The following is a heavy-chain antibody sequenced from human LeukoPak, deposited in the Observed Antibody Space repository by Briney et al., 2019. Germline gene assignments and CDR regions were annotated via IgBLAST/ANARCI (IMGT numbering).Heavy chain of an antibody. CDR3: ARVDLGYCSSTSCYFDYYYGMDV. Sequence: PSQTLSLTCAVSGGSISSGGYSWSWIRQPPGKGLEWIGYIYHSGSTYYNPSLKSRVTISVDTSKNQFSLKLSSVTAADTAVYYCARVDLGYCSSTSCYFDYYYGMDVWGQGTTVTVSS. J-gene: IGHJ6*02. CDR2: IYHSGST. CDR1: GGSISSGGYS. D-gene: IGHD2-2*01. V-gene: IGHV4-30-2*01.